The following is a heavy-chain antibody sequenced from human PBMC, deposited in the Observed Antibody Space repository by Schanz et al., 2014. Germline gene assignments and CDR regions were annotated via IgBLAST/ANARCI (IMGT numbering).Heavy chain of an antibody. Sequence: QVQLVESGGGVVQPGRSLRLSCAASGFTFSSYGMHWVRQAPGKGLEWVAVIWYDGSNKYYADSVKGRFTISRDNSKNTLYLQMKSLRAEDTAVYYCARVKYCTITRCYRTETEGIYYMDVWGKGTTVTGSS. J-gene: IGHJ6*03. CDR1: GFTFSSYG. V-gene: IGHV3-33*01. CDR3: ARVKYCTITRCYRTETEGIYYMDV. CDR2: IWYDGSNK. D-gene: IGHD2-2*01.